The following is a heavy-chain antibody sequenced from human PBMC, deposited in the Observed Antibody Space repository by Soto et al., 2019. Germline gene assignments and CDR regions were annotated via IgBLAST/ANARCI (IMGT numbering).Heavy chain of an antibody. CDR2: IIPILGTA. J-gene: IGHJ4*02. CDR3: ARDPRYCGGDCENDY. V-gene: IGHV1-69*13. Sequence: SVRVSCKASGGTFSSYAISWVRQAPGQGLEWMGGIIPILGTANYAQKFQGRVTITADESTSTAYVELSSLRSEDTAVYYCARDPRYCGGDCENDYWGQGTQVTVSS. D-gene: IGHD2-21*02. CDR1: GGTFSSYA.